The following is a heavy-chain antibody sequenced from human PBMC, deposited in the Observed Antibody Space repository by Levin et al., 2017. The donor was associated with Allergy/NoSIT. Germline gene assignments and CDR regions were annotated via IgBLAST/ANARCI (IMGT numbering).Heavy chain of an antibody. Sequence: GESLKISCKGSGYSFTNYWIGWVRQMPGKGLEWMGIFYPGDSNTRYSPSFQGQVTISADKSITTAYLQWSSLKASDTAMYYCARAGSSSSGPVDYWGQGTLVTVSS. CDR3: ARAGSSSSGPVDY. J-gene: IGHJ4*02. CDR1: GYSFTNYW. CDR2: FYPGDSNT. V-gene: IGHV5-51*01. D-gene: IGHD6-13*01.